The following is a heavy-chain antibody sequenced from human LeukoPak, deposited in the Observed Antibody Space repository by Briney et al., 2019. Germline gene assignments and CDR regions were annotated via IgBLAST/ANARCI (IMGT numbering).Heavy chain of an antibody. V-gene: IGHV3-15*01. Sequence: GGSLRLSCAASGFTFSNAWMNWVRQAPGKGLEWVGRIKSTTDGGTTDSAAPVKGRFTISRDDSKNTLYLQMDSLKTEDTAVYYCSTGGRIESDSSGFYLFYYGMDVWGQGTTVTVSS. CDR3: STGGRIESDSSGFYLFYYGMDV. CDR2: IKSTTDGGTT. D-gene: IGHD3-22*01. CDR1: GFTFSNAW. J-gene: IGHJ6*02.